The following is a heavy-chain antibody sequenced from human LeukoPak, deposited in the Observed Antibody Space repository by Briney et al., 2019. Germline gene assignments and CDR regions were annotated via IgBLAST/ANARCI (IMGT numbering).Heavy chain of an antibody. V-gene: IGHV3-48*02. J-gene: IGHJ4*02. CDR2: ITTSGGTI. D-gene: IGHD1-26*01. CDR1: GFTFSSYN. CDR3: ARRIVGAFPFDY. Sequence: GGSLRLSCAASGFTFSSYNMNWVRQAPGKGLEWISYITTSGGTIYYADSVKGRFTVSRDNAKNSLYLQMNSLRDEDTAVYYCARRIVGAFPFDYWGQGTLVTVSS.